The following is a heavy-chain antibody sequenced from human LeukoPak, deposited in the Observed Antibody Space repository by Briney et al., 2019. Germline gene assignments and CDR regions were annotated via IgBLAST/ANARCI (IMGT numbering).Heavy chain of an antibody. J-gene: IGHJ4*02. CDR1: GFTFSSYE. CDR3: ARRYGGIVDY. CDR2: ISSSGSTI. D-gene: IGHD4-23*01. V-gene: IGHV3-48*03. Sequence: GGSLRLSCAASGFTFSSYEMNWVRQAPGKGLEWVSYISSSGSTIYYADSVKGRFTISRDNAKNSLWLQMNSLRAEDTAVYYCARRYGGIVDYWGQGTLVTVSS.